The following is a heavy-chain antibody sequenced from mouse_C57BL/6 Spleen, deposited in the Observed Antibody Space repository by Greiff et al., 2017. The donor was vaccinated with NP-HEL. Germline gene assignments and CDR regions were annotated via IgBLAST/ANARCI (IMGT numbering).Heavy chain of an antibody. V-gene: IGHV5-4*01. J-gene: IGHJ4*01. Sequence: EVQLQQSGGGLVKPGGSLKLSCAASGFTFSSYAMSWVRQTPEKRLEWVATISDGGSYTYYPDNVKGRFTISRDNAKNNLYLQMSHLKSEDTAMYYCAREGLTGIYYAMDYWGQGTSVTVSS. CDR1: GFTFSSYA. D-gene: IGHD4-1*01. CDR2: ISDGGSYT. CDR3: AREGLTGIYYAMDY.